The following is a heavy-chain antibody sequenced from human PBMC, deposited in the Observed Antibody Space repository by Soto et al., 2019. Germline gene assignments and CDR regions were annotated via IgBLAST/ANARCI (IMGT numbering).Heavy chain of an antibody. CDR1: GGSISSGGYY. D-gene: IGHD3-3*01. J-gene: IGHJ6*02. CDR2: IYYSGST. Sequence: SETLSLTCTVSGGSISSGGYYWSWIRQHPGKGLEWIGYIYYSGSTYYNPSLKSRVTISVDTSKNQFSLKLSSVTAADTAVYYCARDVRNDFWSGYLGPNYYYYGMDVWGQGTTVTVSS. V-gene: IGHV4-31*03. CDR3: ARDVRNDFWSGYLGPNYYYYGMDV.